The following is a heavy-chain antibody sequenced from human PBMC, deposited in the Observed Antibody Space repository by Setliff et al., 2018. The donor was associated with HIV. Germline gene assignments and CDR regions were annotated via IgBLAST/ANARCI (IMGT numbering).Heavy chain of an antibody. Sequence: PSETLSLTCVVSGYSISSGYYWAWIRQPPGKGLAWIGSIYHGGTTYCNPSLKSRSTISEDTSKNQFSLRLSSVTAADTAVYYCVREPPLTPTYADHPFDIWGQGTMVTVSS. CDR1: GYSISSGYY. V-gene: IGHV4-38-2*02. CDR2: IYHGGTT. J-gene: IGHJ3*02. CDR3: VREPPLTPTYADHPFDI. D-gene: IGHD2-21*02.